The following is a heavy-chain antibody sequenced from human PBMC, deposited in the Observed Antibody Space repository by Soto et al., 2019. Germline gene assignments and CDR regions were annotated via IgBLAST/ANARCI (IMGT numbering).Heavy chain of an antibody. CDR3: ARDLNYAWFDP. CDR2: ISYDGSNK. J-gene: IGHJ5*02. V-gene: IGHV3-30-3*01. D-gene: IGHD4-4*01. CDR1: GFTFSSYV. Sequence: QVQLVESGGGVVQPGRSLRLSCAASGFTFSSYVMHWVRQAPGKGLEWVAVISYDGSNKYYADSVKGRFTISRDNSKNTLYLQMNSLRAEDTAVYYCARDLNYAWFDPWGQGTLVTVSS.